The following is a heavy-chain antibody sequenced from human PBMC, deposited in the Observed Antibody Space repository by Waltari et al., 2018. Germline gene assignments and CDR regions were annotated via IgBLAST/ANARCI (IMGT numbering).Heavy chain of an antibody. CDR2: ISAYNGNT. Sequence: QVQLVQSGAEVKKPGASVKVSCKASGYTFTSYGISWVRQAPGQGLEWMGWISAYNGNTNYAKKLQGRVTMTTDTSTSTAYMELRSLRSDDTAVYYCAREYSYYDFWSGLNGMDVWGQGTTVTVSS. D-gene: IGHD3-3*01. CDR1: GYTFTSYG. J-gene: IGHJ6*02. CDR3: AREYSYYDFWSGLNGMDV. V-gene: IGHV1-18*01.